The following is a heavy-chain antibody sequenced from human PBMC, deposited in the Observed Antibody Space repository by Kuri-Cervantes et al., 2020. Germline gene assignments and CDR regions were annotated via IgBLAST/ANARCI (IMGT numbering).Heavy chain of an antibody. J-gene: IGHJ4*02. CDR2: IYYSGST. CDR1: GGSFSCYY. Sequence: GSLRLSCAVYGGSFSCYYWSWIRQPPGKGLEWIGYIYYSGSTNYNPSLKSRVTISVDTSKNQFSLKLSSVTAADTAVYYCARDSKDSGFDYWGQGTLVTVSS. CDR3: ARDSKDSGFDY. D-gene: IGHD2-15*01. V-gene: IGHV4-59*01.